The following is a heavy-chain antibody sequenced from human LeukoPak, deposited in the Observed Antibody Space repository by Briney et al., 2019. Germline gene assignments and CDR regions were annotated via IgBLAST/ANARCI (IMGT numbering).Heavy chain of an antibody. D-gene: IGHD6-13*01. J-gene: IGHJ3*02. CDR3: ARAKYSNSWNDAFDI. V-gene: IGHV3-48*03. CDR2: ISSSGSSI. CDR1: GFTFSSYE. Sequence: QSGGSLRLSCGASGFTFSSYEMNWVRQAPGKGLEWVAYISSSGSSIYYADSVKGRFTISRDNAKKSLYLQMNSLRAEDTAVHYCARAKYSNSWNDAFDIWGQGTTVTVSS.